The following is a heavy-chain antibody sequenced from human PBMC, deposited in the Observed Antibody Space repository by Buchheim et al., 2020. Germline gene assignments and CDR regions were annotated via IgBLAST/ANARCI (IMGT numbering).Heavy chain of an antibody. CDR2: MNPNSGNT. Sequence: QVQLVQSGSELKKPGASVKVSCKASGYTFTSYAMNWVRQATGQGLEWMGWMNPNSGNTGYAQKFQGRVTMTRNTSISTAYMELSSLRSEDTAVYYCARGRGTGMEWLLDYYYYYGMDVWGQGTT. J-gene: IGHJ6*02. CDR3: ARGRGTGMEWLLDYYYYYGMDV. CDR1: GYTFTSYA. V-gene: IGHV1-8*02. D-gene: IGHD3-3*01.